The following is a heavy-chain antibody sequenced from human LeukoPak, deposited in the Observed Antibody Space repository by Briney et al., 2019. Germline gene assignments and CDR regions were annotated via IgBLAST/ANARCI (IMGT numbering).Heavy chain of an antibody. Sequence: SQTLSLTCTVSGGSISSGGYYWRCIRQPPGKGLECIGEINHRESINYTQSLKSRVTISVDTSKNQFSLKLRSVTAADRAVYFCGRGRGYSNGWGSYYHGLDVWGQGGTVTVSS. J-gene: IGHJ6*02. CDR1: GGSISSGGYY. CDR2: INHRESI. CDR3: GRGRGYSNGWGSYYHGLDV. V-gene: IGHV4-39*07. D-gene: IGHD6-19*01.